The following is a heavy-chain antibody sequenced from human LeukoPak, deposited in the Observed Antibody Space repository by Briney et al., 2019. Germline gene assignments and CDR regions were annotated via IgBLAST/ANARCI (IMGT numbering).Heavy chain of an antibody. V-gene: IGHV3-53*01. CDR1: GFTVSSNY. CDR2: IYDSGTT. CDR3: AGRRSSGWYAY. D-gene: IGHD6-19*01. J-gene: IGHJ4*02. Sequence: GVSLRLSCVTSGFTVSSNYMSWVRQAPGKGLEWVSVIYDSGTTYYADSVKGRFLIFRDTSKNTVDLQMNSLRVEDTAVYYCAGRRSSGWYAYWGQGTLVTVSS.